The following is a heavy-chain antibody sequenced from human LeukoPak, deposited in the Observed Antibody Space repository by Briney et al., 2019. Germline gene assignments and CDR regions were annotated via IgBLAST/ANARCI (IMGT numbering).Heavy chain of an antibody. CDR2: ISSDGSTI. V-gene: IGHV3-48*01. CDR1: GFTFGSYT. Sequence: PGGSLRPSCAAPGFTFGSYTMNWVRQAPGKGLEWVSYISSDGSTIYYAASMKGRFTISRDNAKNSLYLQMNSLRAEDTAVYYCAREDYGDAFAYWGHGTLVTVSS. CDR3: AREDYGDAFAY. J-gene: IGHJ4*01. D-gene: IGHD4-17*01.